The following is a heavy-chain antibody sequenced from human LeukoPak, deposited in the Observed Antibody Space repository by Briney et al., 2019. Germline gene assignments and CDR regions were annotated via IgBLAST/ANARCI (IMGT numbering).Heavy chain of an antibody. CDR1: GFTFSSYG. Sequence: GGSLRLSCAASGFTFSSYGMHWVRQAPGEGLEWVAVISYDGSNKYYADSVKGRFTISRDNSKNTLYLQMNSLRAEDTAVYYCAKGTVTKSQAYYYYGMDVWGQGTTVTVSS. CDR2: ISYDGSNK. CDR3: AKGTVTKSQAYYYYGMDV. V-gene: IGHV3-30*18. D-gene: IGHD4-17*01. J-gene: IGHJ6*02.